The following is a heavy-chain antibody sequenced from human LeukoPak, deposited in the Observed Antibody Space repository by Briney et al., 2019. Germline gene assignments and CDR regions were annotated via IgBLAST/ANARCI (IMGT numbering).Heavy chain of an antibody. CDR3: ARGCLTGTTNYFDY. CDR1: GFTLSSYW. Sequence: GGPLRLSCAASGFTLSSYWMSWVGQAPGKGLEWVANIKQDGSEKYYVDSVKGRFTISRDNAKNSLYLQMNSLRAEDTAVYYCARGCLTGTTNYFDYWGQGTLVTVSS. CDR2: IKQDGSEK. J-gene: IGHJ4*02. V-gene: IGHV3-7*01. D-gene: IGHD1-20*01.